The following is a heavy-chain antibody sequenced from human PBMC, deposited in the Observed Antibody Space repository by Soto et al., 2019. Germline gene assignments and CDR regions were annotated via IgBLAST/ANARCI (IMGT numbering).Heavy chain of an antibody. Sequence: QVQLAQSGAEVMKPGASVKVSCTVSGHTLTELSMHCGRLAPGKGLEWMGGFAPEDGATLDAQQFQGRVTMTEDTSTNSAYMELSSLRSEYTAVYYCAAGGTKWRQSPFEYWGQGTLVTVSS. V-gene: IGHV1-24*01. J-gene: IGHJ4*02. CDR3: AAGGTKWRQSPFEY. D-gene: IGHD1-1*01. CDR1: GHTLTELS. CDR2: FAPEDGAT.